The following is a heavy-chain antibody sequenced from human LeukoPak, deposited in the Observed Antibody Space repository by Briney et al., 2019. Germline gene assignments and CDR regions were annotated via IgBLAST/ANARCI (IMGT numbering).Heavy chain of an antibody. D-gene: IGHD1-26*01. CDR2: ISSSSSYI. Sequence: RGSLRLSCAASGFTFSSYSMNWVRQAPGKGLEWVSSISSSSSYIYYADSVKGRFTISRDNAKNSLYLQMNSLRAEDTAVYYCARDDSGGQDNWFDPWGQGTLVTVSS. CDR1: GFTFSSYS. V-gene: IGHV3-21*01. CDR3: ARDDSGGQDNWFDP. J-gene: IGHJ5*02.